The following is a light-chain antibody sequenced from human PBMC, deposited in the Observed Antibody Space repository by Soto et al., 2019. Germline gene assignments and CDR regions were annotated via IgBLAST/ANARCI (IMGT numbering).Light chain of an antibody. V-gene: IGKV3-20*01. CDR2: GAS. Sequence: DIVLTQSPGTLSLSPGERATLSCRASQSVSSTFFAWYQQKPGQAPRLLMFGASNRATGIPDRFSGSGSGTDFTLTISILEPEDFAMYYCQQYGTSPRGTFGQGTKVEVK. J-gene: IGKJ1*01. CDR3: QQYGTSPRGT. CDR1: QSVSSTF.